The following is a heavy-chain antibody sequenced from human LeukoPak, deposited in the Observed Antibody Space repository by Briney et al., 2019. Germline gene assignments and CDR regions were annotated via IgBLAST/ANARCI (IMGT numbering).Heavy chain of an antibody. Sequence: PGGSLRLSCAASEFTFSSYAMYWVRQSPGKGLEWVAVISYDGSNKYYADSVKGRFTISRDNSKNTLYLQMNSLRAEDTAVYYCAREIADGLFDYWGQGTLVTVSS. CDR3: AREIADGLFDY. CDR2: ISYDGSNK. CDR1: EFTFSSYA. J-gene: IGHJ4*02. V-gene: IGHV3-30*04.